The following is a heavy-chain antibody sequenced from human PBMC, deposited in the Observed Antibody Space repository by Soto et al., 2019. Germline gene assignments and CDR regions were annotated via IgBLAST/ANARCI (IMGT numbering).Heavy chain of an antibody. V-gene: IGHV1-8*01. D-gene: IGHD4-17*01. J-gene: IGHJ6*02. CDR2: MNPDSGNT. CDR1: GYTFTNYD. Sequence: ASVKVSCKASGYTFTNYDINWVRQSPGQGLEWMGWMNPDSGNTGYAQKFRGRVTMTRDTPMSTAYMDLSGLRSEDTAVYYCARGPSDYGAYDYYFNGMDVWGQGTRVTVSS. CDR3: ARGPSDYGAYDYYFNGMDV.